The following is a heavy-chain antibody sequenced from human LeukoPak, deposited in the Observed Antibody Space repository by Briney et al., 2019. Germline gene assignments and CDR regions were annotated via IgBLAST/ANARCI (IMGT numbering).Heavy chain of an antibody. V-gene: IGHV4-61*01. J-gene: IGHJ4*02. CDR3: ARDSYGDYLFDY. CDR2: IYYSGST. CDR1: GGSVSSGSYY. D-gene: IGHD4-17*01. Sequence: SETLSLTGTVSGGSVSSGSYYWSWIRQPPGKGLEWIGYIYYSGSTNYNPSLKSRVTISVDTSKNQFSLKLSSVTAADTAVYYCARDSYGDYLFDYWGQGTLVTVSS.